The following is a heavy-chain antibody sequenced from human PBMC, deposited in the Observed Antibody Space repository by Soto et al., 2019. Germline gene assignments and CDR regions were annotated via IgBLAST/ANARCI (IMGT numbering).Heavy chain of an antibody. J-gene: IGHJ6*02. CDR3: ARGGDRDYGGNGYYYGMDV. Sequence: GGSLRLSCAASGFTFSSYATHWVRQAPGKGLEWVAVISYDGSNKYYEDSVKGRFTISRDNSKNTLYLQMNSLRAEDTAVYYCARGGDRDYGGNGYYYGMDVWGQGTTVTVSS. CDR2: ISYDGSNK. CDR1: GFTFSSYA. D-gene: IGHD4-17*01. V-gene: IGHV3-30-3*01.